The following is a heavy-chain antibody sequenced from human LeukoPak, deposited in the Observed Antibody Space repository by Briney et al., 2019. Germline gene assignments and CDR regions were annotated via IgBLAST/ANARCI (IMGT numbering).Heavy chain of an antibody. CDR2: IYSGGST. CDR3: ARARVGCTNYASDI. Sequence: QPGGSLRLSCAASGFTVSSTYISWVRQAPGKGLEWVSVIYSGGSTYYADSVKGRFTISRDNSKNTLHLQMNSLRAEDTAVYYCARARVGCTNYASDIWGQGTMVTVSS. D-gene: IGHD2-8*01. V-gene: IGHV3-53*01. CDR1: GFTVSSTY. J-gene: IGHJ3*02.